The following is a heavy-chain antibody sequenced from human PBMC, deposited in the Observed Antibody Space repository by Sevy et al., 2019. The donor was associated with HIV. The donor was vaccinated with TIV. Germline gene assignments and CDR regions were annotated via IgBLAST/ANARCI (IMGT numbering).Heavy chain of an antibody. D-gene: IGHD2-8*01. Sequence: GGSLRLSCVASGFNFNIYSMSWVRQAPGKGLEWVSTLSFGCGRINHADSVQGRFTISRDNSKSSVYLQMNNLRPEDTAVYYCAREGCTKPHDYWGQGTLVTVSS. V-gene: IGHV3-23*01. CDR1: GFNFNIYS. J-gene: IGHJ4*02. CDR3: AREGCTKPHDY. CDR2: LSFGCGRI.